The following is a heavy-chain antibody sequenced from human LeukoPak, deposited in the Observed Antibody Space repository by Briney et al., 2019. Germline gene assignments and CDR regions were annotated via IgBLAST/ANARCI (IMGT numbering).Heavy chain of an antibody. V-gene: IGHV3-30*03. J-gene: IGHJ6*03. CDR3: ATWSQLLYKPYYYYYMDV. D-gene: IGHD2-2*02. CDR2: ISYDGSNQ. Sequence: GGSLRLSCAASGFSFSEYGMHWIRQAPGKGLEWVAAISYDGSNQDYVDSVKGRFTISRDNSKNSLYLQMNSLRAEDTAVYYCATWSQLLYKPYYYYYMDVWGKGTTVTVSS. CDR1: GFSFSEYG.